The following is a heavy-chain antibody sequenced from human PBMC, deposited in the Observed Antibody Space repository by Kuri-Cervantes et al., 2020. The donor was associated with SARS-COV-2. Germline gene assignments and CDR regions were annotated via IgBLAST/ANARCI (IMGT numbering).Heavy chain of an antibody. J-gene: IGHJ4*02. CDR3: VKVSRGSPEYY. CDR1: GFTFSNYA. D-gene: IGHD1-26*01. V-gene: IGHV3-64D*08. Sequence: ESLKISCSTSGFTFSNYAMHWVREAPGGGLEYVSAISSNGGGTYYADSVKGRFTISRDNSKNTLFLQMSSLRTEDTSIYYCVKVSRGSPEYYWGQGILVTVSS. CDR2: ISSNGGGT.